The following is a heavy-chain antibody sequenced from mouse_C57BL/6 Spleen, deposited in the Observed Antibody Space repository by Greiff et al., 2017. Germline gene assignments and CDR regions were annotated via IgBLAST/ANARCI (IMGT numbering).Heavy chain of an antibody. D-gene: IGHD2-1*01. V-gene: IGHV1-39*01. CDR3: ARSYGNPAWFAY. CDR1: GYSFTDYN. J-gene: IGHJ3*01. CDR2: INPNYGTT. Sequence: EVKLVESGPELVKPGASVKISCKASGYSFTDYNMNWVKQSNGKSLEWIGVINPNYGTTSYNQKFKGKATLTVDQSSSTAYMQLNSLTSEDSAVYYCARSYGNPAWFAYWGQGTLVTVSA.